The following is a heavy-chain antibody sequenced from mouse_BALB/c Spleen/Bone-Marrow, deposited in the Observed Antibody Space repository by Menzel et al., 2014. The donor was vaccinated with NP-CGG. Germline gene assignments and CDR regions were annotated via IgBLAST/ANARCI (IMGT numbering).Heavy chain of an antibody. Sequence: QVQLQQPGPQLVRPGASVKISCKASGYSFTSYWMHWVKQRPGQGLEWIGMIDPSDSETRLNQKFKDKATLTVDKSSSTAYMQLSSPTSEGSALYCCSCGSRAYWGQGTLVTVSA. CDR3: SCGSRAY. J-gene: IGHJ3*01. CDR2: IDPSDSET. CDR1: GYSFTSYW. D-gene: IGHD1-1*01. V-gene: IGHV1S127*01.